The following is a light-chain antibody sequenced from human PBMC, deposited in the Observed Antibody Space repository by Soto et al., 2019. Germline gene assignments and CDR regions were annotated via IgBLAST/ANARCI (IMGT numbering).Light chain of an antibody. CDR1: QSVSASF. V-gene: IGKV3-20*01. Sequence: EIVLTQSPGTLSLSPGERATLSCRASQSVSASFLAWYQQKPGQAPRLLIYGASSRATGIPDRFSGSGSGTDFTLTISRLDPEDAAVYYCQQSGSFGQGTKLEIK. CDR2: GAS. J-gene: IGKJ2*01. CDR3: QQSGS.